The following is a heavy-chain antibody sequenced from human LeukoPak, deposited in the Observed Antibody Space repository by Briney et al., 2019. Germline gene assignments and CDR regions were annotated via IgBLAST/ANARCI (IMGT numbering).Heavy chain of an antibody. J-gene: IGHJ4*02. CDR3: ARQIYDYVWGY. Sequence: SVTLSLTCTVSGGSISGSPYYWGWIRQPPGTGLEWIGSMYYSGSTYYNPSLKSRVTISVDTSKKQFSLKLRSVTAADTAVYYCARQIYDYVWGYWGQGTLVTVSS. CDR1: GGSISGSPYY. V-gene: IGHV4-39*01. CDR2: MYYSGST. D-gene: IGHD3-16*01.